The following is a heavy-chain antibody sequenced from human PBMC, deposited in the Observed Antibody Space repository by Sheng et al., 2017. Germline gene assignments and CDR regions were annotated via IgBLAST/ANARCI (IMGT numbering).Heavy chain of an antibody. CDR2: ISSAGTTT. CDR3: VREGGALAGLLDF. J-gene: IGHJ4*02. V-gene: IGHV3-11*04. Sequence: QVQLAESGGGLIKPGGSLRLSCEASGFTFSDYNMNWIRQAPGKGLEWVSDISSAGTTTRYGDSVKGHFTISRDNPKNSLYLDMHNLRAEDTAVYYCVREGGALAGLLDFWGQGTLVTVSS. D-gene: IGHD1-26*01. CDR1: GFTFSDYN.